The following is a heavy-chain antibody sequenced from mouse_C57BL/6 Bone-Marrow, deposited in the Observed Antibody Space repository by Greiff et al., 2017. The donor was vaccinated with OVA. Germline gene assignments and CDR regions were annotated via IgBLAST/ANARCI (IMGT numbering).Heavy chain of an antibody. Sequence: QVQLQQPGAELVKPGASVKLSCKASGYTFTSYWMHWVKQRPGQGLEWIGMIHPNSGSTNYNEKFKSKATLTVDKSSSTAYMQLSSLTSEDSAVDYCASGSNYEFAYWGQGTLVTVSA. CDR2: IHPNSGST. D-gene: IGHD2-5*01. J-gene: IGHJ3*01. CDR1: GYTFTSYW. CDR3: ASGSNYEFAY. V-gene: IGHV1-64*01.